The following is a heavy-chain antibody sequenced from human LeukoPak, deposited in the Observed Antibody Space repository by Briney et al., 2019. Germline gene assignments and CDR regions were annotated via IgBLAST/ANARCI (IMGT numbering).Heavy chain of an antibody. Sequence: PSETLSLTCTVCGRSISSSSYYWGWIRQPPGKGLEWIGSIYYSGSTYYNPSLKSRVTISVDTSKNQFSLKLSSVTAADTAVYYCARLGLDSYCGGDCYPNWFDPWGQGTLVTVSS. CDR1: GRSISSSSYY. J-gene: IGHJ5*02. CDR3: ARLGLDSYCGGDCYPNWFDP. V-gene: IGHV4-39*01. CDR2: IYYSGST. D-gene: IGHD2-21*02.